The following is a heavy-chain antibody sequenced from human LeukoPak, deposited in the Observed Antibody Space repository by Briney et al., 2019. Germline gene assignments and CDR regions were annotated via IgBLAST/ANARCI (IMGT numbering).Heavy chain of an antibody. J-gene: IGHJ3*02. CDR1: GGSISSSNY. V-gene: IGHV4-39*07. D-gene: IGHD3-22*01. Sequence: SETLSLTCTVSGGSISSSNYWGWIRQPPGKGLEWIGSIYYSGSTYYNPSLKSRVTISVDTSKNQFSLKLRSVTAADTAVYYCARVGGITMIVVLITDAFDIWGQGTMVTVSS. CDR2: IYYSGST. CDR3: ARVGGITMIVVLITDAFDI.